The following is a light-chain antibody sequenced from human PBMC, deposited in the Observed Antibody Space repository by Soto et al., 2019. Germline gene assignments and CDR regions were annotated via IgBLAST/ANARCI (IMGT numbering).Light chain of an antibody. CDR2: DAS. CDR1: QSISSY. Sequence: EIVLTQSPATLSLSPGERATLSCRASQSISSYLAWYQQKPDQAPRLLIYDASNRATGIPDRFSVSGSGTDFTLTISSLEPEDFAVYFCHQRRTWPFTFGPGTKVVIK. J-gene: IGKJ3*01. V-gene: IGKV3-11*01. CDR3: HQRRTWPFT.